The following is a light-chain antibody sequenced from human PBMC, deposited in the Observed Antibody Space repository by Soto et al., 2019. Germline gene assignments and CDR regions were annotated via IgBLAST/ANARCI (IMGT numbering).Light chain of an antibody. V-gene: IGKV1-27*01. CDR2: AAS. Sequence: DIQMTQSPSSLSASEGDRVTITCRASQDISNHLAWYQQKPGKSPKLLIYAASKLQSGAPFRFSGSGSGTDFTLTVSSLQPEDVATYYCQKSNGAPYTFGQGTKLEIK. CDR3: QKSNGAPYT. J-gene: IGKJ2*01. CDR1: QDISNH.